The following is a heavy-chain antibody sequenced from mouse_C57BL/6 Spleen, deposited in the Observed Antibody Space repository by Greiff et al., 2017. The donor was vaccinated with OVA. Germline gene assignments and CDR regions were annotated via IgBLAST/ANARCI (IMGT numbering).Heavy chain of an antibody. V-gene: IGHV10-1*01. Sequence: EVQLMESGGGLVQPKGSLKLSCAASGFSFNTYAMNWVRQAPGKGLEWVARIRSKSNNYATYYADSVKDRFTISRDDSESMLYLQMNNLKTEDTAMYDCVRHSDYYGSSYAMDYWGQGTSVTVSS. J-gene: IGHJ4*01. CDR2: IRSKSNNYAT. CDR3: VRHSDYYGSSYAMDY. CDR1: GFSFNTYA. D-gene: IGHD1-1*01.